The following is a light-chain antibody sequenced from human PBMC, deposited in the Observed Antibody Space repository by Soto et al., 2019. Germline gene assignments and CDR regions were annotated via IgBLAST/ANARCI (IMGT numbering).Light chain of an antibody. CDR3: SSYGGSNNYV. CDR2: EVS. CDR1: SSDVGRYIY. Sequence: QSVLTQPPSASGSPGQSVTISCTGTSSDVGRYIYVSWYQQHPGKAPKIIMYEVSKRPLGVPDRFSGSKSGNTASLTVSGLQAEDEADYYCSSYGGSNNYVFGTGTKLTVL. J-gene: IGLJ1*01. V-gene: IGLV2-8*01.